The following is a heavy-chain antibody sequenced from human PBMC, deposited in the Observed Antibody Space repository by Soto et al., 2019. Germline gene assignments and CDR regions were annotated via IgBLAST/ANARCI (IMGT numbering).Heavy chain of an antibody. CDR1: GLTVSSSY. J-gene: IGHJ4*02. CDR3: ARAREPEYSSAIFLDI. Sequence: PGGSLRLSCAASGLTVSSSYMSWVRQAPGKGLQWVSVIYSAGSTYYANSVKGRFTISRDISTNTVYLQMSSLTDEDTAVYYCARAREPEYSSAIFLDIWGQGALVTVS. D-gene: IGHD5-18*01. V-gene: IGHV3-53*01. CDR2: IYSAGST.